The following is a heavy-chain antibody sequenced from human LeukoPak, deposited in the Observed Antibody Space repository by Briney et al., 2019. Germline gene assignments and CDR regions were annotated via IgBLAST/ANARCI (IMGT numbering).Heavy chain of an antibody. V-gene: IGHV1-69*13. CDR2: IIPIFGTA. J-gene: IGHJ3*02. CDR3: ARDRIVGATTAFDI. D-gene: IGHD1-26*01. Sequence: SVKVSCKASGGTFSSYAISWVRQAPGQGLEWMGGIIPIFGTANYAQKFQGRVTITADESTSTAYMGLSSLRSEDTAVYYCARDRIVGATTAFDIWGQGTMVTVSS. CDR1: GGTFSSYA.